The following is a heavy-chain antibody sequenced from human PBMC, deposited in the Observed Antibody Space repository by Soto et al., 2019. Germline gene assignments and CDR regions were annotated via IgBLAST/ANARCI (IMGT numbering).Heavy chain of an antibody. V-gene: IGHV3-15*01. CDR3: TTGLGQQELAFDY. CDR2: IKSKTDGGTT. J-gene: IGHJ4*02. CDR1: GFTFNNAW. Sequence: EVQLVESGGGLVKPGGSLRLSCTASGFTFNNAWLSLVRQAPGKGLEWVGRIKSKTDGGTTDYAAPVKGRFTISRDDSENMLYLQMNSLKTEDTAVYYCTTGLGQQELAFDYWGQGTLLTVSS. D-gene: IGHD6-13*01.